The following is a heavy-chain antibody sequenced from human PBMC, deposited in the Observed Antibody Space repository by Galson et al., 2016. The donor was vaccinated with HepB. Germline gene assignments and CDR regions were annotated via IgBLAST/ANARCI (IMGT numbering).Heavy chain of an antibody. CDR3: ARDPMRFAFDL. CDR2: INPDGSQT. Sequence: SLRLSCAASGFTFRTSWMRWVRQPPGKGPEWVANINPDGSQTYYVDSVKGRFNISKDNAKNSLYLRMNSLRADDTAVYYCARDPMRFAFDLWGQGTTVTVSS. J-gene: IGHJ3*01. V-gene: IGHV3-7*01. CDR1: GFTFRTSW.